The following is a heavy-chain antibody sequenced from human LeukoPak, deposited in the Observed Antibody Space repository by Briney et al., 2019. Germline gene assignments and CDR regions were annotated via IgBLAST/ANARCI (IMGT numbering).Heavy chain of an antibody. J-gene: IGHJ5*02. D-gene: IGHD5-18*01. Sequence: PSETLSLTCTVSGDSFNDYHWSWIRQPAGKRLEWIGRVYARGYTNYNPSLRSRVTMSVDTSKNQFSLKLSSVTAADTAVYYCARTIQLWKATVWFDPWGQGTLVTVSS. CDR3: ARTIQLWKATVWFDP. CDR2: VYARGYT. V-gene: IGHV4-4*07. CDR1: GDSFNDYH.